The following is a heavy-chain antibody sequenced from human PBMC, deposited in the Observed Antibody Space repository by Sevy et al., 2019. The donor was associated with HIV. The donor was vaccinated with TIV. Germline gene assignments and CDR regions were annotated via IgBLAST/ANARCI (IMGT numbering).Heavy chain of an antibody. CDR2: IYTSGST. V-gene: IGHV4-61*09. J-gene: IGHJ4*02. D-gene: IGHD4-17*01. CDR1: GGSISSGSYY. CDR3: ARDPRGGSDYYA. Sequence: SETLSLTYTVSGGSISSGSYYWSWIRQPAGKGLEWIGHIYTSGSTNYNPSLKSRVTMSVDTSKNQFSLKLSSVTAADTAVYYCARDPRGGSDYYAWGQGTLVTVSS.